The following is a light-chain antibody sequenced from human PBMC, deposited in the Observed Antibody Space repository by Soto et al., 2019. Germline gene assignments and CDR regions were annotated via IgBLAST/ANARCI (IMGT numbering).Light chain of an antibody. CDR1: SSNIGSNT. J-gene: IGLJ1*01. CDR3: AAWDDSLNGLYV. V-gene: IGLV1-44*01. CDR2: SNN. Sequence: QSLLTQPPSASLTPGQRVTISCSGSSSNIGSNTVNWYQQLPGTAPKLLIHSNNQRPSGVPDRFSGSKSGTSASLAISGLQSEDEADYYCAAWDDSLNGLYVFGTGTKVTVL.